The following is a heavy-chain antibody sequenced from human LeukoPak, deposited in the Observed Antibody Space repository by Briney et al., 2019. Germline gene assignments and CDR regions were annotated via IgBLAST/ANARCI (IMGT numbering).Heavy chain of an antibody. Sequence: PGGSLRLSCAASGFTFSSYAMHWVRQAPGKGLEWVAVISYDGSNKYYADSVKGRFTISRDNPKNTLYLQMNSLRAEDTAVYYCARAELYSSSWTNYYGMDVWGQGTTVTVSS. CDR1: GFTFSSYA. J-gene: IGHJ6*02. V-gene: IGHV3-30*04. CDR2: ISYDGSNK. CDR3: ARAELYSSSWTNYYGMDV. D-gene: IGHD6-13*01.